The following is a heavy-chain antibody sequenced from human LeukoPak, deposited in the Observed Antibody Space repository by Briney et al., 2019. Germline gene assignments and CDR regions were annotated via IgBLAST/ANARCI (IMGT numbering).Heavy chain of an antibody. CDR1: GFTFSSYA. CDR3: ARGPIAVAAPIDY. CDR2: ISYDGSNK. V-gene: IGHV3-30*04. D-gene: IGHD6-19*01. Sequence: GGSLRLSCAASGFTFSSYAMHWVRQAPGKGLEWVAVISYDGSNKYYADSVKGRFTISRDNSKNTLYLQMNSLRAEDTAVYYCARGPIAVAAPIDYWGQGTLVTVSS. J-gene: IGHJ4*02.